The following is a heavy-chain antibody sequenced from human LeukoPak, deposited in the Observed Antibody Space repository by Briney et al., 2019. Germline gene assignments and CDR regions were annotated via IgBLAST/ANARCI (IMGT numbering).Heavy chain of an antibody. CDR1: GFTFNYNW. J-gene: IGHJ4*02. V-gene: IGHV3-33*08. Sequence: PGGSLRLSCAASGFTFNYNWMHWVRQAPGKGLEWVAVIWYDGNNKYYADSVKGRFTISRDSSKNTMYLQMNSLRAEDTAVYYCAREHTTVTSLLDYWGQGTLVTVSS. D-gene: IGHD4-17*01. CDR2: IWYDGNNK. CDR3: AREHTTVTSLLDY.